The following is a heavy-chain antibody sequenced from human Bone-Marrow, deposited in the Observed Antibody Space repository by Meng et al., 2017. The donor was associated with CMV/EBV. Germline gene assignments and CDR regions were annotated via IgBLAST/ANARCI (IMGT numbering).Heavy chain of an antibody. CDR2: ISSTSNYI. CDR3: ARVGGSDPLDY. D-gene: IGHD3-16*01. CDR1: GFAFSSYS. J-gene: IGHJ4*02. Sequence: GESLKISCAASGFAFSSYSMNWVRQAPGKGLEWVSLISSTSNYIYYADSVKGRFTISRDNAKNSLYLQMNSLRAEDTAVYHCARVGGSDPLDYWGQGSLVTFSS. V-gene: IGHV3-21*01.